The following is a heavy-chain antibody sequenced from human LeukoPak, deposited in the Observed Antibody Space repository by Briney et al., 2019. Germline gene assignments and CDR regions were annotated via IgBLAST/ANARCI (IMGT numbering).Heavy chain of an antibody. CDR1: GYTFTSYD. V-gene: IGHV1-8*01. J-gene: IGHJ4*02. Sequence: ASVKVSCKASGYTFTSYDINWVRQATGQGLEWMGWMNPNSGNTGYAQKFQGRVTMTRNTSISTAYKELSSLKSEDTAVYYCARGPLAVDDYWGQGALATVSS. CDR3: ARGPLAVDDY. D-gene: IGHD6-19*01. CDR2: MNPNSGNT.